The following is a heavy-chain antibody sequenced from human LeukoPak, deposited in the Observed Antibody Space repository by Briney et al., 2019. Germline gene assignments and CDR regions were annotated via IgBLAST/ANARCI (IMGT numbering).Heavy chain of an antibody. J-gene: IGHJ5*02. D-gene: IGHD1-1*01. Sequence: SVKVSCKASGGTFSSYAISWVRQAPGQGLEWMGGIIPIFGTANYAQKFQGRVTITTDESTSTAYMELSSLRSEDTAVYYCARGHDESNWFDPWGQGTLVTVSS. CDR1: GGTFSSYA. CDR3: ARGHDESNWFDP. V-gene: IGHV1-69*05. CDR2: IIPIFGTA.